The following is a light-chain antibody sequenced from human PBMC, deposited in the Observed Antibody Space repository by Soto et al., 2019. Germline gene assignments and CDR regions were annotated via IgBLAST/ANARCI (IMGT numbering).Light chain of an antibody. CDR2: AAS. V-gene: IGKV1-6*01. CDR3: LQDYSYPWT. CDR1: QSISSY. Sequence: IQMTQSPSSLSASVGDRVTITCRASQSISSYLNWYQQKPGKAPNLLIYAASSLQSGVPSRFSGSASGTDFTLTISSLQPEDFATYYCLQDYSYPWTFGQGTKVDI. J-gene: IGKJ1*01.